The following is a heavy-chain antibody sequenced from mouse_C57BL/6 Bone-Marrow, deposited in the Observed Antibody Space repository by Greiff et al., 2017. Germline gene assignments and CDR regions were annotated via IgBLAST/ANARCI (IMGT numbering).Heavy chain of an antibody. CDR1: GYTFTSYW. J-gene: IGHJ3*01. Sequence: QVQLQQPGAELVKPGASVKLSCKASGYTFTSYWMHWVKQRPGQGLEWIGMIHPNSGSTNYNEKFKSKATLTVDKSSSTAYMQLSSLTSEYSAVYYCARHGTIYYYGSSSFAYWGQGTLVTVSA. V-gene: IGHV1-64*01. D-gene: IGHD1-1*01. CDR3: ARHGTIYYYGSSSFAY. CDR2: IHPNSGST.